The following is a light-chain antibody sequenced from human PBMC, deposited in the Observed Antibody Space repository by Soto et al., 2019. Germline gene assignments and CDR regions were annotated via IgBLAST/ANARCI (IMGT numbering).Light chain of an antibody. J-gene: IGKJ1*01. CDR2: KAS. V-gene: IGKV1-5*03. CDR3: QHYQSYSEA. CDR1: QTISSW. Sequence: DIQMTQSPSTLSGSVGDRVTITCRASQTISSWLAWYQQKPGKAPKLLIYKASTLKSGVPSRFSGSESGTEFTLTISSLQPDDFATYYCQHYQSYSEAFGQGTKVELK.